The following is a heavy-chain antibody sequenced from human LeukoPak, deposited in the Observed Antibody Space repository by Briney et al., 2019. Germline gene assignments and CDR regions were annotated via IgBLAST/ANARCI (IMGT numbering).Heavy chain of an antibody. Sequence: SGGSLRLSCAASGFTFDDYAMHWVRQAPGKGLEWVSGISWNSGTKGYADSVKGRFTISRDNAKNSLYLQMNSLRAEDTALYYCAKAFWSGYFGYGMDVWGQGTTVTVSS. CDR2: ISWNSGTK. D-gene: IGHD3-3*01. CDR1: GFTFDDYA. V-gene: IGHV3-9*01. CDR3: AKAFWSGYFGYGMDV. J-gene: IGHJ6*02.